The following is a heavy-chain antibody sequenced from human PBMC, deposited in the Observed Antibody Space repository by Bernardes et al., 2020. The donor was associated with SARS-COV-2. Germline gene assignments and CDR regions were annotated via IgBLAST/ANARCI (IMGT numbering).Heavy chain of an antibody. CDR2: IDSSGSIR. D-gene: IGHD4-17*01. CDR1: GFTFSDSY. J-gene: IGHJ6*02. CDR3: ARGYGGNYYYGMDV. Sequence: GGSLRLSCAASGFTFSDSYLSWIRQAPGKGPEWVSYIDSSGSIRHYADSVKGRFTISRDNAKNSLYLQMNSLRAEDTAVYYCARGYGGNYYYGMDVWGQGTTVTVSS. V-gene: IGHV3-11*04.